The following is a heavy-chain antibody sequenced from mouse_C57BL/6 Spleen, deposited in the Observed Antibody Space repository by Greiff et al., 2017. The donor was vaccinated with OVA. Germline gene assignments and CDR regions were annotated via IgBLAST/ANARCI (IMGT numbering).Heavy chain of an antibody. V-gene: IGHV5-6*01. CDR2: ISSGGSYT. CDR1: GFTFSSYG. J-gene: IGHJ2*01. Sequence: VQLQQSGGDLVKPGGSLKLSCAASGFTFSSYGMSWVRQTPDKRLEWVATISSGGSYTYYPDSVKGRFTISRDNAKNTLYLQMSSLKSEDTAMYYCARHDDYWGQGTTLTVSS. CDR3: ARHDDY.